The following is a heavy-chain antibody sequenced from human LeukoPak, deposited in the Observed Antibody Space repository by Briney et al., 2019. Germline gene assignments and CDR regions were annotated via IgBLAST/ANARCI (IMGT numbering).Heavy chain of an antibody. V-gene: IGHV1-69*13. CDR3: ASGYSGSPLDY. CDR2: IIPIFGTA. CDR1: GGTFSSYT. D-gene: IGHD1-26*01. Sequence: ASVKVSCKASGGTFSSYTISWVRQAPGQGLEWMGGIIPIFGTADYAQKFQGRVTITADESTSTAYMELSSLRSEDTAVYYCASGYSGSPLDYWGQGTLVTVSS. J-gene: IGHJ4*02.